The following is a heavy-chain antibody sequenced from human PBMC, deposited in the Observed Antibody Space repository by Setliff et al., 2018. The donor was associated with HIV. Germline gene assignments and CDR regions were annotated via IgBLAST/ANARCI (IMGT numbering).Heavy chain of an antibody. CDR2: IYYSGST. CDR1: GGSISSGDYY. Sequence: PSETLSLTCTVSGGSISSGDYYWSWIRQPPGKGLEWIGYIYYSGSTYYNPSLKSRVTISVDTSKNQFSLKLSSVTAADTAVYYCARDQYCSERYYYYGMDVWGQGTTVTVSS. V-gene: IGHV4-30-4*08. J-gene: IGHJ6*02. D-gene: IGHD3-10*01. CDR3: ARDQYCSERYYYYGMDV.